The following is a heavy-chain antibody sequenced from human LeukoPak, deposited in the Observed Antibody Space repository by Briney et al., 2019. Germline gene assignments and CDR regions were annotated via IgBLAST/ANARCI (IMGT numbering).Heavy chain of an antibody. J-gene: IGHJ3*02. CDR1: GFTFSSYG. D-gene: IGHD2/OR15-2a*01. Sequence: GGSLRLSCAASGFTFSSYGMSWVRQAPGKGLEWVSAISGTGGTTYYADSVKGRFTISRDNSKNTLYLQMNSLRAEDTAVYYCARNIREEAFDIWGQGTMVTVSS. CDR2: ISGTGGTT. V-gene: IGHV3-23*01. CDR3: ARNIREEAFDI.